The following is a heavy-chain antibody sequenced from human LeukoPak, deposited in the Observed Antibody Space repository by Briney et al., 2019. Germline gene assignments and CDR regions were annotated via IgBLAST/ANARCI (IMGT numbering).Heavy chain of an antibody. CDR2: INHNGTEK. V-gene: IGHV3-7*01. CDR3: ARDGGDLWPLDE. J-gene: IGHJ4*02. Sequence: VGSLRLSCAASGFTFNTFWMTWVRQAPGKGLEWVANINHNGTEKYYMDSVGGRFTISRDNAKNSLSLEMKSLRLDDTAVYYCARDGGDLWPLDEWGRGTLVTVSS. D-gene: IGHD3-16*01. CDR1: GFTFNTFW.